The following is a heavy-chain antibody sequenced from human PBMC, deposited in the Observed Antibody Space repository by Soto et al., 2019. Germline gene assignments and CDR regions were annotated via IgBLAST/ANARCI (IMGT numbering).Heavy chain of an antibody. V-gene: IGHV1-3*01. CDR2: INAGNGNT. J-gene: IGHJ5*02. Sequence: ASVKVSCKASGYTFTSYAMHWVRQAPGQRLEWMGWINAGNGNTKYSQKFQGRVTITRDTSASTAYMELSSLRSEDTAVYYCAKDRSVRGVNWFDPWGQGTLVTVS. CDR3: AKDRSVRGVNWFDP. CDR1: GYTFTSYA. D-gene: IGHD3-10*01.